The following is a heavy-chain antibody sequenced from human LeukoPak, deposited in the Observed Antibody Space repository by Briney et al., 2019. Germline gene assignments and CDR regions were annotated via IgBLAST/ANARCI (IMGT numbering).Heavy chain of an antibody. CDR3: ARGHLHSDY. Sequence: GGSLRLSCAASGFTFSSYAMHWVRQAPGKGLEWVAVISYDGSNKYYADSVKGRFTISRDNSKNTLYLQMNSLRAEDTAVHYCARGHLHSDYWGQGTLVTVSS. CDR2: ISYDGSNK. J-gene: IGHJ4*02. V-gene: IGHV3-30*04. CDR1: GFTFSSYA.